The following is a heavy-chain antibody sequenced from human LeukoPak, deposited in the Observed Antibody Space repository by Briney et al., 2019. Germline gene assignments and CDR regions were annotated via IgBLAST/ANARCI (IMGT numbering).Heavy chain of an antibody. V-gene: IGHV3-30*04. D-gene: IGHD6-6*01. CDR3: ARDRRRYSSSSEFDP. CDR1: GFTFSSYA. J-gene: IGHJ5*02. Sequence: TGGSLRLSCAASGFTFSSYAIHWVRQAPGKGLEWVAAISYDGSNKNYADSVKGRFTISRDNSKNTLYLQMNSLSAEDTVVYYCARDRRRYSSSSEFDPWGQGTLVTVSS. CDR2: ISYDGSNK.